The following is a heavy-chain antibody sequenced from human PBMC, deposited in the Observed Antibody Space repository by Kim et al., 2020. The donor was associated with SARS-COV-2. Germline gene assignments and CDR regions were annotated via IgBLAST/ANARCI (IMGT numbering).Heavy chain of an antibody. V-gene: IGHV4-34*01. CDR3: ACWRGRTMVVTFGVACYY. J-gene: IGHJ6*01. Sequence: SETLSLTCTVYGGSFSGYYWSWIRQPPGKGLEWIGEINHSGSTNYNPSNTSRNTLSIVTSNNYIYLIPSSLTAAAAAVNYCACWRGRTMVVTFGVACYY. CDR1: GGSFSGYY. D-gene: IGHD2-15*01. CDR2: INHSGST.